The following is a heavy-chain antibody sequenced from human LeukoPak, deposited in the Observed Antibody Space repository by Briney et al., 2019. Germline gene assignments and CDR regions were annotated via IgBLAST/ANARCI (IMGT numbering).Heavy chain of an antibody. CDR1: GGSFSGYS. CDR2: FNHSGST. D-gene: IGHD3-10*01. CDR3: ARRGPRYYYGSGIFFDI. V-gene: IGHV4-34*01. J-gene: IGHJ3*02. Sequence: SETLSLNCAVYGGSFSGYSWTWIRQPPGKGLEWIGEFNHSGSTNYNPSLKSRVTISVDTSKNQFSLKLSSVTAADTAVYYCARRGPRYYYGSGIFFDIWGQGTMVTVSS.